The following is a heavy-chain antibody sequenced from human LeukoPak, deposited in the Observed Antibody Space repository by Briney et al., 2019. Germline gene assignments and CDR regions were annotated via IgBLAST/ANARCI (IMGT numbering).Heavy chain of an antibody. CDR3: ARQTGVGLFILP. CDR1: GGSISSGLYY. Sequence: SQTLSLTCTVSGGSISSGLYYWSWIRRPPGKGLEWVGSIYYSGNTYYNPSLKSRVTISVDTSKNQFSLKLTSVTAADTAVYYCARQTGVGLFILPGGQGTLVTVSS. D-gene: IGHD3-3*01. J-gene: IGHJ4*02. CDR2: IYYSGNT. V-gene: IGHV4-39*01.